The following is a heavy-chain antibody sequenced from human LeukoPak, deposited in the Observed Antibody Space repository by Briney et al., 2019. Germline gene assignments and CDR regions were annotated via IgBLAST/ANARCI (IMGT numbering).Heavy chain of an antibody. D-gene: IGHD3-10*01. CDR1: GFIFSNYG. Sequence: TGGSLRLSCAASGFIFSNYGMNWVRQAPGKGLEWVSYISTNGRTIYYADSVKGRFTMSRDNAKNSLSLQMNSLRAEDTAVYYCARDFRGYSMDVWGKGTTVTISS. CDR2: ISTNGRTI. CDR3: ARDFRGYSMDV. J-gene: IGHJ6*03. V-gene: IGHV3-48*04.